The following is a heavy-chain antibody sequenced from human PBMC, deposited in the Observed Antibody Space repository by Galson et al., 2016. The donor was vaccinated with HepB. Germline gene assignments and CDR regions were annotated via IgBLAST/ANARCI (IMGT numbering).Heavy chain of an antibody. Sequence: SLRLSCAASGFIFRSNGMSWVRQAPGKGLEWISTINDNGANTHYADSVKGRFTISRDNSKNTLYLQMDNLRAEDTAIYYCAKDVGGEAVFEYWGQGTLVTVSS. CDR1: GFIFRSNG. CDR2: INDNGANT. J-gene: IGHJ4*02. CDR3: AKDVGGEAVFEY. D-gene: IGHD2-15*01. V-gene: IGHV3-23*01.